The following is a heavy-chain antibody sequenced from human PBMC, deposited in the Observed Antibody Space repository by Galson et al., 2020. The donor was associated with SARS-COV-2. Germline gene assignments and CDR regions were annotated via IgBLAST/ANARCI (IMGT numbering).Heavy chain of an antibody. CDR1: GGTFSSYA. CDR3: ARGDLWFGELLGDRQLDAFDI. Sequence: SVKVSCKASGGTFSSYAISWVRQAPGQGLEWMGGIIPILGIANYAQKFQGRVTITADKSTSTAYMELSSLRSEDTAVYYCARGDLWFGELLGDRQLDAFDIWGQGTMVTVSS. D-gene: IGHD3-10*01. CDR2: IIPILGIA. V-gene: IGHV1-69*10. J-gene: IGHJ3*02.